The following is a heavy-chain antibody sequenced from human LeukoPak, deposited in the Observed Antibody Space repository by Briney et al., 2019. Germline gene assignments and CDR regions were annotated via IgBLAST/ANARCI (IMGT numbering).Heavy chain of an antibody. CDR1: GGSFSGYY. Sequence: PSETLSLTCAVYGGSFSGYYGSWIRQPPGRGLEWVGEINHSGSTDYNPSLKSRVTISVDTSKNQFSLKLSSVSAADTAVYYCARNLEAIWGQGTLVTVPS. V-gene: IGHV4-34*01. CDR3: ARNLEAI. CDR2: INHSGST. J-gene: IGHJ4*02.